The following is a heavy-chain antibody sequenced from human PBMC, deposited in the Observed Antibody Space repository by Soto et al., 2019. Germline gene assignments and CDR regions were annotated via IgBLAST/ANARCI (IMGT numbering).Heavy chain of an antibody. J-gene: IGHJ6*02. CDR3: AGGASCHCGNNYYYGMDV. CDR1: GGTFSSYA. Sequence: ASVKVSCKASGGTFSSYAISWVRQAPGQGLEWMGGIIPILGIANYAQKFQGRVTITADKSTSTAYMELSSLRSEDTAVYYCAGGASCHCGNNYYYGMDVWGQGTTVTVSS. V-gene: IGHV1-69*10. CDR2: IIPILGIA. D-gene: IGHD2-15*01.